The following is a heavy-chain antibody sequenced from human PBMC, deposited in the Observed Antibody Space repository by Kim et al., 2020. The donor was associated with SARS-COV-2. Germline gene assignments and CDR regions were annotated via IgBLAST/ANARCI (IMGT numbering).Heavy chain of an antibody. CDR2: IIPILGIA. Sequence: SVKVSCKASGGTFSSYTISWVRQAPGQGLEWMGRIIPILGIANYAQKFQGRVTITADKSTSTAYMELSSLRSEDSAVYYCARGVVVVVAATYYYGMDVWGQGTTVTVSS. D-gene: IGHD2-15*01. V-gene: IGHV1-69*02. CDR3: ARGVVVVVAATYYYGMDV. J-gene: IGHJ6*02. CDR1: GGTFSSYT.